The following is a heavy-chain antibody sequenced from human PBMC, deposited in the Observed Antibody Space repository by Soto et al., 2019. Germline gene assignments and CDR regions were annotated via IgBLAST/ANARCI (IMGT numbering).Heavy chain of an antibody. CDR2: ISSSGTTT. CDR1: EFTFRSYE. J-gene: IGHJ4*02. V-gene: IGHV3-48*03. CDR3: VRFGGAAAGPGDY. Sequence: LRLSCVASEFTFRSYEMNWVRQAPGKGLEWVSYISSSGTTTYYTDSVKGRFTISRDNAKKSLYLQMNSLRAEDTAVYYCVRFGGAAAGPGDYWGQGTLVTVSS. D-gene: IGHD6-13*01.